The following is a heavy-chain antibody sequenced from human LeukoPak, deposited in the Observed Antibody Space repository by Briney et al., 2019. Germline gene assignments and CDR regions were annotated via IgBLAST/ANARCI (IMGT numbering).Heavy chain of an antibody. Sequence: ASVNVSCKASGGTFSSYAISWVRQAPGQGLEWMGRIIPILGIANYAQKFQGRVTITADKSTSTAYMELSSLRSEDTAVYYCARAHPDIVVVPSGNLGYFDLWGRGALVTVSS. CDR2: IIPILGIA. V-gene: IGHV1-69*04. CDR3: ARAHPDIVVVPSGNLGYFDL. D-gene: IGHD2-2*01. CDR1: GGTFSSYA. J-gene: IGHJ2*01.